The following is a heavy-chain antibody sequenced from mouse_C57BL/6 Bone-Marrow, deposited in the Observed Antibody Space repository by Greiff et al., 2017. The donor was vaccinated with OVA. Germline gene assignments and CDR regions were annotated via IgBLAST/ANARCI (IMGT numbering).Heavy chain of an antibody. CDR3: ARAQALYAMDY. CDR1: GYAFTNYL. V-gene: IGHV1-54*01. D-gene: IGHD3-2*02. CDR2: IIPGSGGT. Sequence: VQLQQSGAELVRPGTSVKVSCKASGYAFTNYLIGGVKQRPGQGLEWIGVIIPGSGGTNYNEKFKGKATLTADKSSSTAYMQLSSLTSEDSAVYFCARAQALYAMDYWGQGTSVTVSS. J-gene: IGHJ4*01.